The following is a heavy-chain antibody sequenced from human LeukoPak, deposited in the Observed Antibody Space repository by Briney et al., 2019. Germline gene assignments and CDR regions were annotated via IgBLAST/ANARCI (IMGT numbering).Heavy chain of an antibody. Sequence: GGSLRLSCAASGFTVSSNYMSWVRQAPGKGLEWVSVIYSGGSTYYADSVKGRFTISRDNSKSTLYLQMNSLRAEDTAVYYCARDRSYYGSGSYYKPYYYYGMDVWGQGTTVTVSS. CDR1: GFTVSSNY. V-gene: IGHV3-66*01. J-gene: IGHJ6*02. D-gene: IGHD3-10*01. CDR2: IYSGGST. CDR3: ARDRSYYGSGSYYKPYYYYGMDV.